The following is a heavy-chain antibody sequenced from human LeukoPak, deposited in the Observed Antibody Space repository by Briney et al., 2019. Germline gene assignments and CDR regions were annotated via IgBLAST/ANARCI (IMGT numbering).Heavy chain of an antibody. CDR3: ARGLIWSGYHMEFDY. CDR2: INHSGST. CDR1: GGSFSGYY. V-gene: IGHV4-34*01. D-gene: IGHD3-3*01. Sequence: SETLSLTCAVYGGSFSGYYWSWIRQPPGKGLEWIGEINHSGSTNYNPSLKSRVTISVDTSKNQFSLKLSSVTAADTAVYYCARGLIWSGYHMEFDYWGQGTLVTVSS. J-gene: IGHJ4*02.